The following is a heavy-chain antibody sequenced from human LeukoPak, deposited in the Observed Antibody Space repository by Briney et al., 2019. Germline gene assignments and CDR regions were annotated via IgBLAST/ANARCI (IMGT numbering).Heavy chain of an antibody. J-gene: IGHJ5*02. D-gene: IGHD1-26*01. CDR3: ARGSHRIVGATGWFDP. Sequence: SETPSLTCTVSGGSISSYYWSWIRQPAGKGLEWIGRIYTSGSTNYNPSLKSRVTMSVDTSKNQFSLKLSSVTAADTAVYYCARGSHRIVGATGWFDPWGQGTLVTVSS. CDR2: IYTSGST. V-gene: IGHV4-4*07. CDR1: GGSISSYY.